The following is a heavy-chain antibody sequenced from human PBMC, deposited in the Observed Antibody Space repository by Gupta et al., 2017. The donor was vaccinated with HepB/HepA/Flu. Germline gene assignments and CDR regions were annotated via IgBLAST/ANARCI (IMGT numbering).Heavy chain of an antibody. CDR3: ARSLYYDFWSGADWFDP. D-gene: IGHD3-3*01. CDR1: GYTFTSYG. V-gene: IGHV1-18*01. J-gene: IGHJ5*02. Sequence: QVQLVQSGAEVKKPGASVKVSCKASGYTFTSYGISWVRQAPGQGLEWMGWISANNGNTNYAQKLQGRVTMTTDTSTSTAYMELRSLRSDDTAVYYCARSLYYDFWSGADWFDPWGQGTLVTVSS. CDR2: ISANNGNT.